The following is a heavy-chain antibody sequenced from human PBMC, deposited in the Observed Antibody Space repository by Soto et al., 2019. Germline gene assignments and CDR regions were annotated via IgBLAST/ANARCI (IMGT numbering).Heavy chain of an antibody. J-gene: IGHJ4*02. CDR2: IYYSGST. CDR1: GGSISSSSYY. D-gene: IGHD3-22*01. CDR3: ARHRSNRSYYDSSGYYFPFDY. V-gene: IGHV4-39*01. Sequence: PSETLSLTCTVSGGSISSSSYYWGWIRQPPGKGLELIGSIYYSGSTYYNPSLKSRVTISVDTSKNQFSLKLSSVTAADTAVYYCARHRSNRSYYDSSGYYFPFDYWGQGTLVTVSS.